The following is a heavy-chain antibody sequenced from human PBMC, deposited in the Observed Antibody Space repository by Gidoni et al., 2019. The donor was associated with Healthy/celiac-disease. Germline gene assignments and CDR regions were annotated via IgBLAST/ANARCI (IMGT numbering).Heavy chain of an antibody. CDR3: ARDLSDGVVVIQYYYYGMDV. CDR1: GSPFSRSA. CDR2: ISYDGSNK. J-gene: IGHJ6*02. Sequence: QVQLVESGGGVVQPGRSLRLSCPASGSPFSRSAMHWVRQAPGKGLEWVAVISYDGSNKYYADAGKGRFTISRDNSKNTLYLQMNRLRAEDTAVYYCARDLSDGVVVIQYYYYGMDVWGQGTTVTVSS. V-gene: IGHV3-30-3*01. D-gene: IGHD3-22*01.